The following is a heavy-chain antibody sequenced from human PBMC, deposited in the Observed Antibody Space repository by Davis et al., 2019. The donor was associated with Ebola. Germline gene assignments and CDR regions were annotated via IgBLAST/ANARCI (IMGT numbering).Heavy chain of an antibody. CDR1: GGTFSSYA. V-gene: IGHV1-69*13. Sequence: SVKVSCKASGGTFSSYAISWVRQAPGQGLEWMGGIIPIFVTPNYAQKFQGRVTFTADESTSTAYMELSSLRSEDTAVYYCADVDKYYGMDVWGQGTTVTVSS. D-gene: IGHD5-12*01. CDR3: ADVDKYYGMDV. J-gene: IGHJ6*02. CDR2: IIPIFVTP.